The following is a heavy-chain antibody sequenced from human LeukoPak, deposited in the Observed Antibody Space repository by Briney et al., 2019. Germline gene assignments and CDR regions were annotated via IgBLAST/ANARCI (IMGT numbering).Heavy chain of an antibody. V-gene: IGHV4-59*01. CDR1: GGSISSYY. CDR3: ARGRDGYGDNWFDP. Sequence: SETLSLTCTVSGGSISSYYWSWIRQPPGKGLEWIGYIYHSGSTNYNPSLKSRVTISVDTSKNQFSLKLSSVTAADTAVYYCARGRDGYGDNWFDPWGQGTLVTVSS. J-gene: IGHJ5*02. CDR2: IYHSGST. D-gene: IGHD5-24*01.